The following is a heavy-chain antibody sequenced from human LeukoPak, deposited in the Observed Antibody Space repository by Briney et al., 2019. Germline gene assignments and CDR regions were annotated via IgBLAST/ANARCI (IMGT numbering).Heavy chain of an antibody. Sequence: PGESLKISCKGSGYRFTSDWIGWVRQMPGKGLEWMGIIYPGDSDTRYSPSCQGQVTISAVKSISTAYPQWSSLKASDSAMYYCAPYGDYTQFQHWGQGTLVTVSS. J-gene: IGHJ1*01. CDR3: APYGDYTQFQH. D-gene: IGHD4-17*01. CDR2: IYPGDSDT. V-gene: IGHV5-51*01. CDR1: GYRFTSDW.